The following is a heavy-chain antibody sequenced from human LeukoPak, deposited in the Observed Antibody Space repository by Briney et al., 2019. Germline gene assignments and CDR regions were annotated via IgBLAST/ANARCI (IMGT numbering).Heavy chain of an antibody. V-gene: IGHV3-30*03. CDR2: ISYDGSNK. CDR3: ARVAGWADAFDI. CDR1: GFTFSSYG. J-gene: IGHJ3*02. D-gene: IGHD6-19*01. Sequence: GRSLRLSCAASGFTFSSYGMHWVRQAPGKGLEWVAVISYDGSNKYYADSVKGRFTISRDNSKNTLYLQMNSLRAEDMAVYYCARVAGWADAFDIWGQGTMVTVSS.